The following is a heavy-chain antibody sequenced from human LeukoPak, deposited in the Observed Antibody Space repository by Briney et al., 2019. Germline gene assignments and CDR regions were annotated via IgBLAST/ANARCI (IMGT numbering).Heavy chain of an antibody. J-gene: IGHJ4*02. V-gene: IGHV4-59*12. CDR3: ARAYSGYVDFDY. Sequence: PSETLSLTCTVSGGSISSYYWSWIRQPPGKGLEWIGYIYYSGSTNYNPSLKSRVTISVDTSKNQFSLKLSSVTAADTAVYYCARAYSGYVDFDYWGQGTLVTVSS. CDR1: GGSISSYY. D-gene: IGHD5-12*01. CDR2: IYYSGST.